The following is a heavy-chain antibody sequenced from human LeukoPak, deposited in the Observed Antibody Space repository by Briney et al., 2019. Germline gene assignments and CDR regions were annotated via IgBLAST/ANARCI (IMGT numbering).Heavy chain of an antibody. D-gene: IGHD3-3*01. J-gene: IGHJ5*02. Sequence: ASVKVSCKASGYTFSSYGVSWVRQAPGQGLEWMGWISAYNGNTNYAQKLQGRVTMTTDTSTSTAYMQLRSLRSDDTAVYYCARAGSITILGVVVAHKWFDPSGQGTLVTVSS. CDR3: ARAGSITILGVVVAHKWFDP. CDR1: GYTFSSYG. CDR2: ISAYNGNT. V-gene: IGHV1-18*01.